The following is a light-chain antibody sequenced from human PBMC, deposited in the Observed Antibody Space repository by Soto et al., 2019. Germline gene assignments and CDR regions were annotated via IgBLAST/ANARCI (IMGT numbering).Light chain of an antibody. Sequence: QSALTQPASVSGSPGQSITISCTGTSSDVGSYNLVSWYQQHPGKAPKLMIYEGSKRPSGVSNRFSGSKSGNTASLTISGLQADDEADYYCNSYTSSSTLVFGTGTKVTVL. CDR3: NSYTSSSTLV. J-gene: IGLJ1*01. CDR2: EGS. CDR1: SSDVGSYNL. V-gene: IGLV2-14*02.